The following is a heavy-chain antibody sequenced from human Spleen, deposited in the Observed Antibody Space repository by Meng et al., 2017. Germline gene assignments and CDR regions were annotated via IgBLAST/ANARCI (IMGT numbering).Heavy chain of an antibody. CDR3: TIYTSGHI. CDR2: IGSTRKNYAT. V-gene: IGHV3-73*01. J-gene: IGHJ3*02. Sequence: GESLKISCAASGFTFSNAWMTWVRQAPGKGLEWIGRIGSTRKNYATAYAASMRGKLTISRDDSKNTAYLQMNKLKTEDTAVYYCTIYTSGHIWGQGTTVTVSS. CDR1: GFTFSNAW. D-gene: IGHD6-19*01.